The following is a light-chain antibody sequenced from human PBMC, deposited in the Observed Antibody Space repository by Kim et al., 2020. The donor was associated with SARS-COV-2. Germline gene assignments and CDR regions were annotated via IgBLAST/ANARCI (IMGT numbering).Light chain of an antibody. V-gene: IGKV2-30*02. J-gene: IGKJ4*01. Sequence: DVVMTQSPLSLPVTLGQPASISCRSSQSLVHSDGNTYLNWFQQRPGQSPRRLIYKVSNRDSGVPDRFSGSGSGTDFTLKISRVEAEYVGVYYCMQGTHWPPITFCGGTKVDIK. CDR3: MQGTHWPPIT. CDR1: QSLVHSDGNTY. CDR2: KVS.